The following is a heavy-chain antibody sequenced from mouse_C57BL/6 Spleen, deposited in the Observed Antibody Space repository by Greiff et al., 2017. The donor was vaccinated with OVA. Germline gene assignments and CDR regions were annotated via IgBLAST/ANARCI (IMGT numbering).Heavy chain of an antibody. V-gene: IGHV1-18*01. Sequence: EVQLQQSGPELVKPGASVKIPCKASGYTFTDYNMDWVKQSHGKSLEWIGDINRNNGGTIYNQKFKGKATLTVDKSSSTAYMELRSLTSEDTAVYYCARRADYDYGYFDVWGTGTTVTVSS. CDR1: GYTFTDYN. D-gene: IGHD2-4*01. CDR2: INRNNGGT. J-gene: IGHJ1*03. CDR3: ARRADYDYGYFDV.